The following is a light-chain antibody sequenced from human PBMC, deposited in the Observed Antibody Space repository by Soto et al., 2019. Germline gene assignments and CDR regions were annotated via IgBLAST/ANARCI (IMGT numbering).Light chain of an antibody. V-gene: IGKV3-20*01. CDR3: QQYGSSPMYT. Sequence: EIVLTQSPGTLSLSPGERATLSCRASQSVSSSYLAWYQQKPGQAPRLLIYGASSRATGIPDRFSGSGSGTAFTLTINRLEPEDFAVYYCQQYGSSPMYTFGQGTKLEIK. J-gene: IGKJ2*01. CDR2: GAS. CDR1: QSVSSSY.